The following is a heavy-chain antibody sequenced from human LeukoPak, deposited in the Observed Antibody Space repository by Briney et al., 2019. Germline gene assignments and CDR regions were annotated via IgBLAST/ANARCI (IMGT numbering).Heavy chain of an antibody. Sequence: GGSLRLSCAASGFTFRSYGIHWVRHAPGKGLEWVANIKKDGSEKYYVDSVKGRFTISRDNAKNSLYLQMNSLRAEDTAVYYCARYTTAGYSSGWYGPSFDYWGQGTLVTVSS. CDR2: IKKDGSEK. D-gene: IGHD6-19*01. V-gene: IGHV3-7*01. J-gene: IGHJ4*02. CDR1: GFTFRSYG. CDR3: ARYTTAGYSSGWYGPSFDY.